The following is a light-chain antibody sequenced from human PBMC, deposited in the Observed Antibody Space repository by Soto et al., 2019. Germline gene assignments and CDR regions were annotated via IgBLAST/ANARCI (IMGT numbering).Light chain of an antibody. V-gene: IGKV1D-16*01. CDR1: QEIGTW. CDR3: QQYYTYPIT. CDR2: TVS. J-gene: IGKJ5*01. Sequence: IQMTHSRSSLSASVGDRVTITCRASQEIGTWLAWYQQKPEKAPKSLIYTVSTLQSGVPSRFSGSGSGTEFSLTISSLQPEDFATYYCQQYYTYPITLGQGTRLEIK.